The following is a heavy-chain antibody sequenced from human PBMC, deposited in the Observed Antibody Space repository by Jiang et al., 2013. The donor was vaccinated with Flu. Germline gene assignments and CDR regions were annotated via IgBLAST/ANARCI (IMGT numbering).Heavy chain of an antibody. CDR1: GFTFTSHV. D-gene: IGHD7-27*01. J-gene: IGHJ2*01. CDR3: AKRSNWGYDDWYFDL. CDR2: ISGDGGVT. V-gene: IGHV3-23*01. Sequence: VQPGGSLRLSCAASGFTFTSHVMNWVRQAPGKGLEWVSAISGDGGVTYYADSVKGRFTISRDNSKSIVSLQMNGLRAEDTAVYYCAKRSNWGYDDWYFDLWGRGTLVTVSS.